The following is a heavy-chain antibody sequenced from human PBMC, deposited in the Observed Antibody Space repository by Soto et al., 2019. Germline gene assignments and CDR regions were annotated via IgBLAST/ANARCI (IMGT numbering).Heavy chain of an antibody. CDR2: TYNTGRT. Sequence: PSETLSLTCTVSGGSISRYYWSWIRQPPGKGLEWIGYTYNTGRTVYNPSFKSRVTISVDTSKNQFSLQLDSVTAADTAVYYCARDLWGYCGTDCYPLDVWGQGTTVTVSS. V-gene: IGHV4-59*01. CDR1: GGSISRYY. D-gene: IGHD2-21*02. J-gene: IGHJ6*02. CDR3: ARDLWGYCGTDCYPLDV.